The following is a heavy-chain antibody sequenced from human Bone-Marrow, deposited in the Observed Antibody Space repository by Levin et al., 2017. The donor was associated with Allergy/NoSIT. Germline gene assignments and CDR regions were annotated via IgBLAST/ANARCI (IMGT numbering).Heavy chain of an antibody. V-gene: IGHV3-53*01. CDR1: GFTVSSHY. J-gene: IGHJ4*02. D-gene: IGHD3-16*02. Sequence: GESLKISCAASGFTVSSHYMSWVRQAPGKGLEWVSIIYSGGTTYYADSLKGRFTISRDNSKNTLYLQMNSLRAEDTAVYYCARVIWGSYRYFDYWGQGTLVTVSS. CDR2: IYSGGTT. CDR3: ARVIWGSYRYFDY.